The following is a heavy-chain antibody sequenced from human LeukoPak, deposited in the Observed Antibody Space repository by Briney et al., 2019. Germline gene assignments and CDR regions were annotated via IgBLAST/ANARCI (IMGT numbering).Heavy chain of an antibody. V-gene: IGHV1-69*05. CDR3: AREALSYGSGSQGVDY. CDR2: IIPIFGTA. J-gene: IGHJ4*02. Sequence: GASVKVSCKASGGTFSSYAISWVRQAPGQGLEWMGGIIPIFGTANYAQKFQGRVTITTDESTSTAYMELSRLRSDDTAVYYCAREALSYGSGSQGVDYWGQGTLVTVSS. D-gene: IGHD3-10*01. CDR1: GGTFSSYA.